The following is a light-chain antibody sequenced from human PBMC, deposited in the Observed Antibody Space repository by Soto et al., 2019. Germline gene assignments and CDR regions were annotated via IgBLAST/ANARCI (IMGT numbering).Light chain of an antibody. CDR2: GAS. CDR1: QRVSSSY. CDR3: QQYGSSPWT. V-gene: IGKV3-20*01. J-gene: IGKJ1*01. Sequence: EIVLTQSPGTLSLSPGERATLSCRASQRVSSSYLAWYQQQPGQAPRLLIYGASSRATGIPDRFSGSGYGTAFTLTISRLEPEDFAVYYCQQYGSSPWTFGQGTKVEIK.